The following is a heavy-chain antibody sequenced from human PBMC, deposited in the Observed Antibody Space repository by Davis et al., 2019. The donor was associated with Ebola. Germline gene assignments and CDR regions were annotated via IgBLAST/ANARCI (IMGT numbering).Heavy chain of an antibody. CDR1: GFNFTIYA. CDR3: ARRVWYYGMDV. D-gene: IGHD3-10*01. V-gene: IGHV3-48*04. J-gene: IGHJ6*04. Sequence: GGSLRLSCAASGFNFTIYAMHWVRQAPGKGLEWVSYISSSGSTIYYADSVKGRFTISRDNAKNSLYLQMNSLRAEDTAVYYCARRVWYYGMDVWGKGTTVTVSS. CDR2: ISSSGSTI.